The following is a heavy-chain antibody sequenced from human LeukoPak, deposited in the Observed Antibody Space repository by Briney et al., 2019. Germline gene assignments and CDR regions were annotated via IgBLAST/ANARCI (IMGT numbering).Heavy chain of an antibody. CDR3: ARDASIAARYYYYYMDV. D-gene: IGHD6-6*01. CDR2: ISSSDSYI. Sequence: PGGSLRLSCAASGFTFSSYNMNWVRQAPGKGLEWVSSISSSDSYIYYADSVKGRFTISRDNSKNTLYLQMNSLRAEDTAVYYCARDASIAARYYYYYMDVWGKGTTVTVSS. J-gene: IGHJ6*03. CDR1: GFTFSSYN. V-gene: IGHV3-21*01.